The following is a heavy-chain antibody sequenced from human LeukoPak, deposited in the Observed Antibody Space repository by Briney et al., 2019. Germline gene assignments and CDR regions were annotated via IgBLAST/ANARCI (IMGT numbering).Heavy chain of an antibody. D-gene: IGHD3-22*01. J-gene: IGHJ4*02. Sequence: PGGSLRLSCEVSGFTLSNYWMHWVRQTPGKGLVWVSRINSDGSSTNYADSVKGRFTISRDNAKNTLYLQMNSLRAEDTAVYYCAKFKGYNYDSSGYYPLAPFSGWGQGTLVTVSS. CDR3: AKFKGYNYDSSGYYPLAPFSG. CDR1: GFTLSNYW. V-gene: IGHV3-74*01. CDR2: INSDGSST.